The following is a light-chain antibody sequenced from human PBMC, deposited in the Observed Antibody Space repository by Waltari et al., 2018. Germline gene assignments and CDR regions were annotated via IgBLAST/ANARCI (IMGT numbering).Light chain of an antibody. CDR2: END. Sequence: QSVLTQPPSVSAAPGQKGTISCSGSSSNIGNNYLSWYQQFSGTAPKLLIYENDKRPSGIPDRFSGSKSGTSATLDITGLQTGDEADYYCGTWDSSLRLGEFGGGTRLTVL. CDR3: GTWDSSLRLGE. V-gene: IGLV1-51*02. CDR1: SSNIGNNY. J-gene: IGLJ2*01.